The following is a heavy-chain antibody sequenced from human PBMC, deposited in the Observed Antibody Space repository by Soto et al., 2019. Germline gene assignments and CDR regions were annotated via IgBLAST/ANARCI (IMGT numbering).Heavy chain of an antibody. J-gene: IGHJ5*02. Sequence: PGGSLRLSCAGSGFTFRNYAINWVRQAPGKGLEWVSGISGSGGSTYYADSVKGRVTVSRDNSKNTVYLQMDNLRADDTAVYFCAKDPGSITMFAVLGLDPWGQGTLVTVSS. CDR1: GFTFRNYA. CDR3: AKDPGSITMFAVLGLDP. V-gene: IGHV3-23*01. CDR2: ISGSGGST. D-gene: IGHD3-10*02.